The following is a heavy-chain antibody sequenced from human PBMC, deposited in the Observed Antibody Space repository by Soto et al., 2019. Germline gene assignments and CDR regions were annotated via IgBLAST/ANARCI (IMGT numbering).Heavy chain of an antibody. Sequence: QITLKESGPTLVKPTQTLTLTCTFSGFSLRTSGVGVGWIRQPPGKALEWLALIYWDDYKRYSPSLKSRLTITKDTSKDQVVLTMTNMDPVDTATYYCAHRRIAVTGYYFDYWGQGTLVTVSS. J-gene: IGHJ4*02. D-gene: IGHD6-19*01. CDR2: IYWDDYK. CDR1: GFSLRTSGVG. V-gene: IGHV2-5*02. CDR3: AHRRIAVTGYYFDY.